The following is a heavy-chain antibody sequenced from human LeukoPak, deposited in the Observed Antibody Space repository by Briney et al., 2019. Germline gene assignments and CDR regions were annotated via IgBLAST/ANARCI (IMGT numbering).Heavy chain of an antibody. D-gene: IGHD6-19*01. Sequence: GGSLRLSCVVSGFTFSSYAMSWVRQAPGKGLEWVAVIWYDGSNKYYADSVKGRFTISRDNSKNTLYLQMNSLRAEDTAVYYCARISLESSGWYSLDYWGQGTLVTVSS. CDR2: IWYDGSNK. CDR1: GFTFSSYA. CDR3: ARISLESSGWYSLDY. J-gene: IGHJ4*02. V-gene: IGHV3-33*08.